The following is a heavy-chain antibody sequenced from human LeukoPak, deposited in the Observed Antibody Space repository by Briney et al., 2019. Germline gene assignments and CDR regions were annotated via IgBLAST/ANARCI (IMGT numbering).Heavy chain of an antibody. J-gene: IGHJ6*03. V-gene: IGHV4-59*01. CDR2: IYYSGST. CDR1: GCSISSYY. Sequence: SETLSLTCTVSGCSISSYYWSWIRQPPGKGLEWIGYIYYSGSTNYNPSLKSRISISVDTSKNQFSLKLSSVTAADTAAYYCARTTEGGYTYNYFYCYYMDVWGKGTTVTISS. D-gene: IGHD5-18*01. CDR3: ARTTEGGYTYNYFYCYYMDV.